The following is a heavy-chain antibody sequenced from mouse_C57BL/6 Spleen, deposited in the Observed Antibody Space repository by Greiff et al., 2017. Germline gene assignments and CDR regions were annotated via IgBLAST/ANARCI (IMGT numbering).Heavy chain of an antibody. V-gene: IGHV5-17*01. D-gene: IGHD2-10*02. J-gene: IGHJ1*03. CDR3: ARGSIWYFDV. CDR1: GFTFSDYG. CDR2: ISSGSSTI. Sequence: DVKLVESGGGLVKPGGSLKLSCAASGFTFSDYGMHWVRQAPEKGLEWVAYISSGSSTIYYADTVTGRFTISRDNAKNTLFLQMTSLRSEDTAMYYCARGSIWYFDVWGTGTTVTVSS.